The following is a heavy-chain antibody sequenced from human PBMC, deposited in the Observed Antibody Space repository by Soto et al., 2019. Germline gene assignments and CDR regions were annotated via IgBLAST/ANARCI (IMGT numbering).Heavy chain of an antibody. CDR1: GYTFTSYG. V-gene: IGHV1-18*01. Sequence: QVQLVQSGAEVKKPGASVKVSCKASGYTFTSYGISWVRQAPGQGLEWMGWISAYNGNTNYAQKLQGTVTMTTDTSTSTAYMELRSLRSDDTAVYYCARDVSYYERDPQFDYWGQGTLVTVSS. CDR3: ARDVSYYERDPQFDY. D-gene: IGHD3-10*01. J-gene: IGHJ4*02. CDR2: ISAYNGNT.